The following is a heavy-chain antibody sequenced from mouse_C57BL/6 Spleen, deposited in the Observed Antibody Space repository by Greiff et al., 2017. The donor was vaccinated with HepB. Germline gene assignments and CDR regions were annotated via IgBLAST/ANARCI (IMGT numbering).Heavy chain of an antibody. V-gene: IGHV1-64*01. J-gene: IGHJ3*01. CDR1: GYTFTSYW. CDR3: ASGDGYYWFAY. D-gene: IGHD2-3*01. Sequence: QVQLQQSGAELVKPGASVKLSCKASGYTFTSYWMHWVKQRPGQGLEWIGMIHPNSGSTNYNEKFKSKATLTVDKSSSTAYMQLSSLTSEDSAVYYCASGDGYYWFAYWGQGTLVTVSA. CDR2: IHPNSGST.